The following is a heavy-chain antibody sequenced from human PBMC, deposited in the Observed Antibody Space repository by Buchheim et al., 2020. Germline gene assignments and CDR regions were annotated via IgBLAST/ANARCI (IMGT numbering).Heavy chain of an antibody. V-gene: IGHV3-23*01. J-gene: IGHJ4*02. D-gene: IGHD2-8*02. CDR3: AKDRGDSTGHFDY. CDR1: GFNFRSYA. CDR2: ISGDGTST. Sequence: EVQLLESGGGLVQPGGSLRLSCAASGFNFRSYAMRWVRQAPGKGPEWVSGISGDGTSTNYADSVKGRFTISRDNSKNILYLQMESLRAKDTAVYYCAKDRGDSTGHFDYWGQGTL.